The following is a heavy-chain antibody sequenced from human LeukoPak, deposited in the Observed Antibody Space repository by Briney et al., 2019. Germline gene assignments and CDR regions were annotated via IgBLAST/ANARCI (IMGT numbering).Heavy chain of an antibody. D-gene: IGHD2/OR15-2a*01. V-gene: IGHV4-4*02. CDR1: GGSISSNNW. CDR2: IDHRGST. J-gene: IGHJ4*02. CDR3: AKSLYGAHFDD. Sequence: PSGTLSLTCAVSGGSISSNNWWNWVRQPPGKGLEWIGEIDHRGSTNYNPSPRGRLTISIDQSKNEFSLKLNSVTAADTAVYYCAKSLYGAHFDDWGQGTLITVSS.